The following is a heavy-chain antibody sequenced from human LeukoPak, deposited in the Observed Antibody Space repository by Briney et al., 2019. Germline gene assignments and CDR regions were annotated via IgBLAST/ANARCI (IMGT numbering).Heavy chain of an antibody. CDR3: ATSLYYYDSSGTLDY. CDR1: GYTFTSYG. J-gene: IGHJ4*02. CDR2: ISAYNGNT. Sequence: APVKVSCKASGYTFTSYGISWVRQAPGQGLEWMGWISAYNGNTNYAQKLQGRVTMTTDTSTSTAYMELRSLRSDDTAVYYCATSLYYYDSSGTLDYWGQGTLVTVSS. V-gene: IGHV1-18*01. D-gene: IGHD3-22*01.